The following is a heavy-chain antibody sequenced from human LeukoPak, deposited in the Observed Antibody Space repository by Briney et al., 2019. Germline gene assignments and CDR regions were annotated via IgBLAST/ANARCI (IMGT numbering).Heavy chain of an antibody. J-gene: IGHJ4*02. CDR2: MNPNSGNT. V-gene: IGHV1-8*03. CDR1: GYTFTSYD. CDR3: ARAARYDSSGYRRRNFDY. D-gene: IGHD3-22*01. Sequence: ASVKVSCKASGYTFTSYDINWVRQATGQGLEWMGWMNPNSGNTGYAQKFQGRVTITRNTSISTAYMELSSLRSEDTAVYYCARAARYDSSGYRRRNFDYWGQGTLVTVSS.